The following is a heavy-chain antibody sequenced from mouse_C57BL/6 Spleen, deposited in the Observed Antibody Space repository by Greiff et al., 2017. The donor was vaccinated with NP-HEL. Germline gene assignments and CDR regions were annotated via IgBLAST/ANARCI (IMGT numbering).Heavy chain of an antibody. CDR3: ARTGDYYGSSSY. V-gene: IGHV1-82*01. D-gene: IGHD1-1*01. CDR1: GYAFSSSW. Sequence: VQLQQSGPELVKPGASVKISCKASGYAFSSSWMNWVKQRPGKGLEWIGRIYPGDGDTNYNGKFKGKATLTADKSSSTAYMQLSSLTSEDSAVYFCARTGDYYGSSSYWGQGTTLTVSS. J-gene: IGHJ2*01. CDR2: IYPGDGDT.